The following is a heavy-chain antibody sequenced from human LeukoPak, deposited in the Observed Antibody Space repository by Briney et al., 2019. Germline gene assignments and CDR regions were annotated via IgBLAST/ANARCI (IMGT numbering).Heavy chain of an antibody. CDR3: ARTFADSSGLSGYFDY. J-gene: IGHJ4*02. Sequence: SETLSLTCTVSGGSISSGGYYWSWIRQPPGKGQEWIGYIYHSGSTYYNPSLKSRVTISVDRSKNQFSLKLSSVTAADTAVYYCARTFADSSGLSGYFDYWGQGTLVTVSS. CDR2: IYHSGST. V-gene: IGHV4-30-2*01. D-gene: IGHD3-22*01. CDR1: GGSISSGGYY.